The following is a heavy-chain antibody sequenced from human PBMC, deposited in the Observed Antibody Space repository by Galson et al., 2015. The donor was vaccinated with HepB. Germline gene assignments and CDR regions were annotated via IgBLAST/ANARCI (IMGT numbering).Heavy chain of an antibody. D-gene: IGHD1-1*01. Sequence: CAISGDSVSSRTASWNWIRQSPSRGLEWLGRTYYRSKWYNEYATSVGGRININPHTTENHFSLHLNSVTPEETAIYYCARAWTSRPSTRQTDHFDYWGQGTLVTVSS. CDR2: TYYRSKWYN. J-gene: IGHJ4*02. CDR1: GDSVSSRTAS. V-gene: IGHV6-1*01. CDR3: ARAWTSRPSTRQTDHFDY.